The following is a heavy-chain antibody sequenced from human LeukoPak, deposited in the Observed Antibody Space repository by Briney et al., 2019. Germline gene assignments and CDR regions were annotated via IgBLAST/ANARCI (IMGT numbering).Heavy chain of an antibody. Sequence: PGGSLRLSCSASGFTFSRYGMHWVRQAPGKGLEWVALSWYDGTSTDYADSVKGRFSVSRDNSENAVSLQMNSLRADDTAVYYCARGYDRAFDIWGQGTMVTVSS. CDR1: GFTFSRYG. CDR3: ARGYDRAFDI. V-gene: IGHV3-33*01. CDR2: SWYDGTST. J-gene: IGHJ3*02. D-gene: IGHD2-2*01.